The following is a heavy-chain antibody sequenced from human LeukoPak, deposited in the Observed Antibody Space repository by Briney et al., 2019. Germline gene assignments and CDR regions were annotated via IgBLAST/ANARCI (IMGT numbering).Heavy chain of an antibody. CDR3: AVASRRHGGSSSCYTLDY. Sequence: GSLRLLCAASEFPFNSYGLSWVRQASGEGVEWVSANWVTGGTTYYATSLKGRFAISRYNSNNALDMQMNCLSAEDTAVYYSAVASRRHGGSSSCYTLDYWGQGTLVTVSS. V-gene: IGHV3-23*01. CDR1: EFPFNSYG. D-gene: IGHD2-2*02. CDR2: NWVTGGTT. J-gene: IGHJ4*02.